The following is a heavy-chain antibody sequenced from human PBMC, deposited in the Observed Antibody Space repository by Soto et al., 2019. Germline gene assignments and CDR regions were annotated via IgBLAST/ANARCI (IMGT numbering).Heavy chain of an antibody. D-gene: IGHD3-3*01. CDR3: ARDASYYSLWSGYYPSRNGMDV. V-gene: IGHV3-33*01. CDR1: GFTFSSFG. CDR2: IWYDGSKK. Sequence: QVQVVESGGGVVQPGRSLRLSCAASGFTFSSFGMHWVRQAPGKGLEWVSLIWYDGSKKSYGDSVKGRFTISRDNSRKTVYFQMNSLRADDTAVYYCARDASYYSLWSGYYPSRNGMDVWGQGTTVTVSS. J-gene: IGHJ6*02.